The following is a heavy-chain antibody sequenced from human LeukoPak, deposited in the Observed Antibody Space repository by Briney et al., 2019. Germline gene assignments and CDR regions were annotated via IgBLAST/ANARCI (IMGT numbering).Heavy chain of an antibody. CDR3: ARVPYSSGWYIRYGMDV. D-gene: IGHD6-19*01. CDR2: TYYRSKWYN. Sequence: LSQTLSLTCAISGDSVSSNSAAWNWIRQSPSRGLEWLGRTYYRSKWYNDYAVSVKSRITINPDTSKNQFSLQLNSVTPEDTAVYYCARVPYSSGWYIRYGMDVWGQGTTVTVSS. CDR1: GDSVSSNSAA. J-gene: IGHJ6*02. V-gene: IGHV6-1*01.